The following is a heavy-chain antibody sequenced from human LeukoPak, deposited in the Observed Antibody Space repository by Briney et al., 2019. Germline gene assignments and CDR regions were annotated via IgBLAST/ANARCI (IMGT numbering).Heavy chain of an antibody. Sequence: PSETLSLTCTVSGGPISSGGYYWSWIRQHPGKGLEWIGYIYYSGSTYYNPSLKSRVTISVDTSKNQFSLKLSSVTAADTAVYYCARFYYDSSGYDYWGQGTLVTVSS. CDR2: IYYSGST. V-gene: IGHV4-31*03. CDR1: GGPISSGGYY. CDR3: ARFYYDSSGYDY. D-gene: IGHD3-22*01. J-gene: IGHJ4*02.